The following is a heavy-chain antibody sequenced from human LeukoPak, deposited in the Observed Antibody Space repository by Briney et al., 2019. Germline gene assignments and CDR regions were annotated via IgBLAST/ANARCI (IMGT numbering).Heavy chain of an antibody. V-gene: IGHV4-59*01. CDR2: IHYSGTT. Sequence: SETLSLTCTVSGGSISSYWSWIRQPPGKALEWIGFIHYSGTTNYNPSLKSRVTISIDTSKNQFSLRLTSVTAADTAVYFCARQYCSRVNCYPFFDSWGQGTLVTVSS. CDR3: ARQYCSRVNCYPFFDS. D-gene: IGHD2-15*01. CDR1: GGSISSY. J-gene: IGHJ4*02.